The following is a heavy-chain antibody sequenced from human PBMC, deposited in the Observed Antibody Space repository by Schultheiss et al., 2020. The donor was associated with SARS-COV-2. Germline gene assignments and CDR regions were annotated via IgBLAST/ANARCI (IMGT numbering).Heavy chain of an antibody. J-gene: IGHJ4*02. CDR1: GFTFSSYG. D-gene: IGHD7-27*01. Sequence: GGSLRLSCAASGFTFSSYGMHWVRQAPGKGLEWVSGINWNGGSIGYADSVKGRFTISRDNSKNTLYLQMNSLKTEDTAVYYCSTNWGWLDYWGQGTLVTVLL. V-gene: IGHV3-NL1*01. CDR3: STNWGWLDY. CDR2: INWNGGSI.